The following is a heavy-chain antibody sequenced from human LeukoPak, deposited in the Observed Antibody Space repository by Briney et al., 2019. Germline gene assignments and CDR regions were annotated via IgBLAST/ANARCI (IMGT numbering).Heavy chain of an antibody. D-gene: IGHD4-11*01. J-gene: IGHJ4*02. CDR3: ARGRSGSATTLFDY. Sequence: ASVKVSCKASGYTFTGYYMRWVRQAPGQGLEWMGWINPNSGGTNYAQKFQGRVTMTRDTSISTAYMELSRLRSDDTAVYYCARGRSGSATTLFDYWGQGTLVTVSS. CDR2: INPNSGGT. V-gene: IGHV1-2*02. CDR1: GYTFTGYY.